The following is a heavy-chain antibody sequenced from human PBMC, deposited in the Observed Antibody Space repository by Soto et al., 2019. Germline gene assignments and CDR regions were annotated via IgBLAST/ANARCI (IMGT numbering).Heavy chain of an antibody. CDR2: IWYDGSNK. J-gene: IGHJ6*03. V-gene: IGHV3-33*01. Sequence: GSLRLSCAASGFTFSSYGMHWVRQAPGKGLEWVAVIWYDGSNKYYADSVKGRFTISRDNSKNTLYLQMNSLRAEDTAVYYWARDSCFGCYYMDVWGKGTTVTVSS. D-gene: IGHD3-10*01. CDR1: GFTFSSYG. CDR3: ARDSCFGCYYMDV.